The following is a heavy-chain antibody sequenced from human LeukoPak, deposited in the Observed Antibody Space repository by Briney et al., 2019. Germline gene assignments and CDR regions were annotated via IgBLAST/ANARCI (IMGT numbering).Heavy chain of an antibody. CDR3: AKGGVTRDYCFDY. J-gene: IGHJ4*02. CDR1: GGSISTYS. V-gene: IGHV4-59*01. CDR2: IHYGGST. Sequence: SETLSLTCTVSGGSISTYSWGWIRNPPRQGLEWIANIHYGGSTDYNPSLRSRVTITADSSRNQSSLRLSSVTAADTGVYYCAKGGVTRDYCFDYWGQGTLVTVSS. D-gene: IGHD3-10*01.